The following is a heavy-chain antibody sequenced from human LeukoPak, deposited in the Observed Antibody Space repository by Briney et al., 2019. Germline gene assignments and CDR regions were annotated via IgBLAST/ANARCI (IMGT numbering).Heavy chain of an antibody. CDR2: ISGSGGST. CDR3: ARPRDGYNLLDY. D-gene: IGHD5-24*01. J-gene: IGHJ4*02. Sequence: GGSLRLSCAASGFTFSSYGMSWVRQAPGKGLEWVSAISGSGGSTYYADSVKGRFTISRDNSKNTLYLQMNSLRAEDTAVYYCARPRDGYNLLDYWGQGTLVTVSS. CDR1: GFTFSSYG. V-gene: IGHV3-23*01.